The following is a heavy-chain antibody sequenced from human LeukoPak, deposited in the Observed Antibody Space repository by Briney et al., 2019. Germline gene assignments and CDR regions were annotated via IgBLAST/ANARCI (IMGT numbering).Heavy chain of an antibody. CDR3: ARDTRITMVRGVIKSYYFDY. V-gene: IGHV1-69*04. CDR1: GGTFSSYA. J-gene: IGHJ4*02. CDR2: IIPIFGIA. D-gene: IGHD3-10*01. Sequence: ASVKVSCKASGGTFSSYAISWVRQAPGQGLEWMGRIIPIFGIANYAQKFQGRVTITADKSTSTAYMELSSLRSEDTAVYYSARDTRITMVRGVIKSYYFDYWGQGTLVTVSS.